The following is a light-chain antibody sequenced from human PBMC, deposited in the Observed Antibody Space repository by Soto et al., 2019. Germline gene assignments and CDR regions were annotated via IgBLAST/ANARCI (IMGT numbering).Light chain of an antibody. V-gene: IGLV2-14*01. CDR3: SSYTSASSYV. CDR2: AVS. CDR1: SSDVGLYDY. J-gene: IGLJ1*01. Sequence: QSVLTQPASVSGSPGQSITISCTGTSSDVGLYDYVSWYQQHPGKAPQLMIYAVSNRPSGVSNRFSASKSGNTASLFISGLQAEDEADYYCSSYTSASSYVFGSGTKVTV.